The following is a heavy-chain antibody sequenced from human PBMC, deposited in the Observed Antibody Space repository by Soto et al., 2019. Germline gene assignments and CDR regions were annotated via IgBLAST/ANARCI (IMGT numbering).Heavy chain of an antibody. CDR3: ARVPQFYFYGMDV. Sequence: PGGSLRLSCAASGLTFGTNAMNWVRQGPGKGLEWVSHISSSGTTIYYTDSLKGRFTVSRDNAKNPLYLQMNSLRDEDTAVYYCARVPQFYFYGMDVWGQGTTVTVSS. J-gene: IGHJ6*02. CDR1: GLTFGTNA. CDR2: ISSSGTTI. V-gene: IGHV3-48*02.